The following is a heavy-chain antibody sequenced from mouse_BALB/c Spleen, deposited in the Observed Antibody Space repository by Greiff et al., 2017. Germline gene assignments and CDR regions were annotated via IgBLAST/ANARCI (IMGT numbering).Heavy chain of an antibody. CDR3: TRYGHYAMDY. CDR2: INPSNGGT. J-gene: IGHJ4*01. CDR1: GYTFTSYY. V-gene: IGHV1S81*02. Sequence: QVQLQQSGADLVKPGASVKLSCKASGYTFTSYYMYWVKQRPGQGLEWIGEINPSNGGTNFNEKFKSKATLTVDKSSSTAYMQLSSLTSEDSAVYDCTRYGHYAMDYWGQGTSVTVSS. D-gene: IGHD1-1*02.